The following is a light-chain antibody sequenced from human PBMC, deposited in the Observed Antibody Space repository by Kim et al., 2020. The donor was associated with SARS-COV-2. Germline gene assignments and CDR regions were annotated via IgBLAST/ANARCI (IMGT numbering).Light chain of an antibody. CDR1: SLRSYY. CDR3: NSRDSNDNVV. J-gene: IGLJ2*01. Sequence: VAWGQTVRIKCQGESLRSYYATWYQQKPGQAPILVIYGKNNRPSGIPDRFSGSSSGNTASLTITGTQAGDEADYYCNSRDSNDNVVFGGGTQLTVL. V-gene: IGLV3-19*01. CDR2: GKN.